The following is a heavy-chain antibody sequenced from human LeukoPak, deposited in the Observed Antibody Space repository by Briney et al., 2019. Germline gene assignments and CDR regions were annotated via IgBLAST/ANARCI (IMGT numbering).Heavy chain of an antibody. CDR3: AITPDGDY. J-gene: IGHJ4*02. V-gene: IGHV4-34*01. CDR1: GGSFTDYF. Sequence: SETLSLTCTVFGGSFTDYFWTWIRQSPGKGLDWIGEIDHSGSTNYNPSLNSRVTISIDAPKKQFSLRLSSVTAEDTAVYYCAITPDGDYWGQGTLVTVSS. D-gene: IGHD2-15*01. CDR2: IDHSGST.